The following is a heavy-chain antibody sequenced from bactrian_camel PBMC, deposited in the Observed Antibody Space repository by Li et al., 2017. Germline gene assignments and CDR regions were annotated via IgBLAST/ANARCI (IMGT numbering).Heavy chain of an antibody. J-gene: IGHJ4*01. Sequence: VQLVESGGGSVQAGGSLRLSCAASGYTYSRRFCMGWFRQIPDKEREGVAGIESDGSTSYADSVKGRFTISQDSAKNILYLQMHNLQPEDTAMYYCAADRLRCLQTGATTPTLSSEAWNYWGQGTQVTVS. CDR1: GYTYSRRFC. D-gene: IGHD7*01. V-gene: IGHV3S9*01. CDR3: AADRLRCLQTGATTPTLSSEAWNY. CDR2: IESDGST.